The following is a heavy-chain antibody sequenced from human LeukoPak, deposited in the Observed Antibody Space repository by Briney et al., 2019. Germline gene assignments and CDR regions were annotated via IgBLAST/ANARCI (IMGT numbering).Heavy chain of an antibody. CDR1: GYTFTSYY. V-gene: IGHV1-2*02. CDR3: SNPRIENGVYYYGH. J-gene: IGHJ4*02. CDR2: VNPSNGDT. D-gene: IGHD3-22*01. Sequence: GASVRVSCKASGYTFTSYYIHWVRQAPGQGLEWMGWVNPSNGDTNYAQKFQGRVTMTTETVTKTDYMEVRRLTSEDTAGYYCSNPRIENGVYYYGHWGQGSLVTVSS.